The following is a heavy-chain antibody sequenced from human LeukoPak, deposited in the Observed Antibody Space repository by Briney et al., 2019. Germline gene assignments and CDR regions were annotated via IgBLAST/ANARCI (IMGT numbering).Heavy chain of an antibody. D-gene: IGHD5-24*01. J-gene: IGHJ4*02. Sequence: GESLKISCKGSGYSFTNYWIGWVRQMPGKGLEWMGIIYPGDSDTRYSPSFQGQVTISADKSINTAYLQWSSLKASDTATYYCARSRDDYNFPGLHWGQGTLVTVSS. CDR2: IYPGDSDT. CDR3: ARSRDDYNFPGLH. CDR1: GYSFTNYW. V-gene: IGHV5-51*01.